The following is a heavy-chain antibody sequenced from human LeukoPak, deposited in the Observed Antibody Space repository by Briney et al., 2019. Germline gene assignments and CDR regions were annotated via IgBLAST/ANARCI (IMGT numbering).Heavy chain of an antibody. J-gene: IGHJ3*02. V-gene: IGHV4-61*02. D-gene: IGHD5/OR15-5a*01. CDR2: IYTSGST. CDR3: ARSSRSTETAFDI. Sequence: SQTLSLTCTVSGGSISSGSYYWSWIRQPAGKGLEWIGRIYTSGSTNYNPSLKSRVTISVDTSKSQFSLKLSSVTAADTAVYYCARSSRSTETAFDIWGQGTMVIVSS. CDR1: GGSISSGSYY.